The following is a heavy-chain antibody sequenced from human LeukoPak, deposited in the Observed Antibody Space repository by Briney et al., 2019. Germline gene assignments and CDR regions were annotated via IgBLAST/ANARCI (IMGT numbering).Heavy chain of an antibody. D-gene: IGHD2-15*01. J-gene: IGHJ4*03. CDR2: INPNSGGT. CDR3: ARDGCSGGSCYSDY. V-gene: IGHV1-2*04. Sequence: ASVKVSCTASGYTFTGYYMHWVRQAPGQGLEWMGWINPNSGGTNYAQKFQGWVTMTRDTSISTAYMELSRLRSDDTAVYYCARDGCSGGSCYSDYWGQGTLVTVSS. CDR1: GYTFTGYY.